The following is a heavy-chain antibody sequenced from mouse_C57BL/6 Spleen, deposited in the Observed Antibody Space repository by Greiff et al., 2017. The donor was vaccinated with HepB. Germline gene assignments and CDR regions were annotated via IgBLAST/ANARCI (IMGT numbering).Heavy chain of an antibody. CDR1: GYSFTDYN. Sequence: VQLQQSGPELVKPGASVKISCKASGYSFTDYNMHWVKQSNGKSLEWIGVINPNYGTTSYNQQFKGKATLTVDQSSSTAYMQLNSLTSEDSAVYYWESRRDEEEAWCADWGQGTLGTVSA. J-gene: IGHJ3*01. V-gene: IGHV1-39*01. CDR3: ESRRDEEEAWCAD. D-gene: IGHD3-2*02. CDR2: INPNYGTT.